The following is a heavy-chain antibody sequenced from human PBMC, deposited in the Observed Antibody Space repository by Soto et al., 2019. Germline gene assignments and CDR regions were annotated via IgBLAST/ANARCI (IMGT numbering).Heavy chain of an antibody. CDR2: IYTSGST. V-gene: IGHV4-4*07. Sequence: QVQLQESGPGLVKPSETLSLTCTVSGGSISSYYWSWIRQPAGKGLEWIGRIYTSGSTNYNPSLKSRVTMSVDTSKNQFSLKLSSVTAADTAVYYCPRDYYYGSGSYSWFDPWGQGTLVTVSS. J-gene: IGHJ5*02. D-gene: IGHD3-10*01. CDR3: PRDYYYGSGSYSWFDP. CDR1: GGSISSYY.